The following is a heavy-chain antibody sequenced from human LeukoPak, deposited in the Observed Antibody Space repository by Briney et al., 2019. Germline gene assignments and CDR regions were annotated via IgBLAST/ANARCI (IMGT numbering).Heavy chain of an antibody. V-gene: IGHV3-21*01. CDR2: ITSGGDYI. J-gene: IGHJ4*02. CDR3: ARGHYDVLAASYKWTPDY. D-gene: IGHD3-9*01. CDR1: GFTFNTFN. Sequence: GGSLRLSCAASGFTFNTFNMNWVRQATGKGLEWVSSITSGGDYIYYADSVKGRFTTSRDNAKNSLSLQLNSLRVEDTAVYYCARGHYDVLAASYKWTPDYWGQGTLVTVSS.